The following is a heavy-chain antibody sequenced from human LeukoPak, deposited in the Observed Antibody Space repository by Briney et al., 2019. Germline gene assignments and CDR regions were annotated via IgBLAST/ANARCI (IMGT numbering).Heavy chain of an antibody. V-gene: IGHV4-39*01. Sequence: PSETLSLTCIVSNGSITSTSYYWAWIPQSPGKGLEWIGTTSSGGSAYYKTSLKSRVTISVDTSKAQLSLRLTSVTAADTAVYYCARQGGGDFVDSWGQGALVSVS. CDR3: ARQGGGDFVDS. J-gene: IGHJ4*02. D-gene: IGHD4-17*01. CDR1: NGSITSTSYY. CDR2: TSSGGSA.